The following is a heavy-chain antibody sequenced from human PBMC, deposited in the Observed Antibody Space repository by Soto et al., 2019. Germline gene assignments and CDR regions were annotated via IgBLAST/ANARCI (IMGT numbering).Heavy chain of an antibody. V-gene: IGHV3-30-3*01. CDR3: VRDRGVSEFTRNSTGFDY. Sequence: PGGSLRLSCAASGFTFSDYAIHWVRQTPGKGLEWLAVISFDGSSQYYADPVKGRFTISRDNSKSTLFLQMDSLRPGDTAVYYCVRDRGVSEFTRNSTGFDYWGQGTLVTVSS. D-gene: IGHD2-8*02. CDR1: GFTFSDYA. CDR2: ISFDGSSQ. J-gene: IGHJ4*02.